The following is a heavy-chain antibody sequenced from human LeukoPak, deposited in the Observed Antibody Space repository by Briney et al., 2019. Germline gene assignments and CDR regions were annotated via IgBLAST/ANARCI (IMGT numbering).Heavy chain of an antibody. D-gene: IGHD5-12*01. CDR1: GGSISSYY. J-gene: IGHJ4*02. V-gene: IGHV4-4*07. CDR3: ARDSLYSGYDSLDY. CDR2: IYTSGST. Sequence: SETLSLTCTVSGGSISSYYWSWIRQPAGKGLEWIGRIYTSGSTNYNPSLKSRVTISVDTSKNQFSLKLSSVTAADTAVYYCARDSLYSGYDSLDYWGQGTLVTVSS.